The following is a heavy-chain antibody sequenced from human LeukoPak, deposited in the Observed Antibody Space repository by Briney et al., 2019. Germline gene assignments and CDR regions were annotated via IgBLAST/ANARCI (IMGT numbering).Heavy chain of an antibody. CDR1: GSTFISYY. CDR2: INPSGDNT. D-gene: IGHD4-17*01. Sequence: ASVKVTCQASGSTFISYYIHWVRQAPGQGLEWMGIINPSGDNTNYAQKFQGRVAMTRDVSTSTVYMQLSSLRSEDTAVYYCARDTVTTYTGYYYMDVWGKGTTVSVSS. CDR3: ARDTVTTYTGYYYMDV. J-gene: IGHJ6*03. V-gene: IGHV1-46*01.